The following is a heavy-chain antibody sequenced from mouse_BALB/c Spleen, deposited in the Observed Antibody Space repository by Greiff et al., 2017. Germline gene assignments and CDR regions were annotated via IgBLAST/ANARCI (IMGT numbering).Heavy chain of an antibody. CDR1: GFTFSSYA. Sequence: EVKLMESGGGLVKPGGSLKLSCAASGFTFSSYAMSWVRQTPEKRLEWVATISSCGSYTYYPDSVKGRFTLSRDNAKSTLYLQMSSLRSEDTAIYYCARHQGFAYWGQGTLVTVSA. CDR3: ARHQGFAY. J-gene: IGHJ3*01. V-gene: IGHV5-9-3*01. CDR2: ISSCGSYT.